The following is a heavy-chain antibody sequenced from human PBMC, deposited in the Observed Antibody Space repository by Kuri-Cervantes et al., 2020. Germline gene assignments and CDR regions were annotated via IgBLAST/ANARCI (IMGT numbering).Heavy chain of an antibody. CDR1: GFTFDDYA. Sequence: GGSLRLSCAASGFTFDDYAVHWVRQAPGKGLEWVSGISWNSGSIGYADSVKGRFTISRDNSKNSLYLQMNSLRAEDTAVYYCARRGDTAMVREYYFDYWGQGTLVTVSS. J-gene: IGHJ4*02. V-gene: IGHV3-9*01. D-gene: IGHD5-18*01. CDR2: ISWNSGSI. CDR3: ARRGDTAMVREYYFDY.